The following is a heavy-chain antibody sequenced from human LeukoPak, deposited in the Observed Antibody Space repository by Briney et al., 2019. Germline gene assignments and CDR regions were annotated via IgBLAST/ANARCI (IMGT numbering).Heavy chain of an antibody. J-gene: IGHJ4*02. D-gene: IGHD2-2*01. CDR1: GFTFSSYA. CDR3: ARDSCGSPSCFDY. Sequence: GGSPRLSCAASGFTFSSYAMSWVRQAPGRGLEWVAAIQYDGSIEYYADSVKGRFTISRDQSKNTLFLQVNSLRAEDTAVYYCARDSCGSPSCFDYWGQGTLVTVSS. CDR2: IQYDGSIE. V-gene: IGHV3-33*08.